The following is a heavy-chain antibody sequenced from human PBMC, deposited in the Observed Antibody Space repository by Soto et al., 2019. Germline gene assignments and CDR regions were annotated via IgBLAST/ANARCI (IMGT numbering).Heavy chain of an antibody. D-gene: IGHD3-3*01. V-gene: IGHV4-59*08. CDR2: IYYSGST. CDR1: GGSISSYY. Sequence: PSETLSLTCTVSGGSISSYYWSWIRQPPGKGLEWIGYIYYSGSTNYNPSLKSRVTISVDTSKNQFSLKLSSVTAADTAVYYCARPNYDFWSGRRNWFDPWGQGTLVTVSS. J-gene: IGHJ5*02. CDR3: ARPNYDFWSGRRNWFDP.